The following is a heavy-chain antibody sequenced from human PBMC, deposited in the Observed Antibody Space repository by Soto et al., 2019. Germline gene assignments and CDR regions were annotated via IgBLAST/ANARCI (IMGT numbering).Heavy chain of an antibody. Sequence: GGSLRLSCAASGFTFDDYTMHWVRQAPGKGLEWVSLISWDGGSTYYADSVKGRFTISRDNSKNSLYLQMNSLRTEDTALYYCAKDKVPITYYYGMDGWGQGTTVTVSS. CDR2: ISWDGGST. CDR3: AKDKVPITYYYGMDG. CDR1: GFTFDDYT. V-gene: IGHV3-43*01. J-gene: IGHJ6*02. D-gene: IGHD1-20*01.